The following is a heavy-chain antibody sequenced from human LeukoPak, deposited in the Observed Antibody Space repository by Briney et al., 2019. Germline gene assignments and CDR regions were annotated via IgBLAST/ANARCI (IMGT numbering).Heavy chain of an antibody. Sequence: GSLRLSCTVSGFTVSSNSMSWVRQAPGKGLEWIGEIYHSGSTNYNPSLKSRVTISVDNSKNQFSLKMSSMTAADTDVYSCAGGFRGASFDYWGQGTLVTVSS. CDR1: GFTVSSNS. V-gene: IGHV4-4*01. CDR2: IYHSGST. J-gene: IGHJ4*02. D-gene: IGHD1-26*01. CDR3: AGGFRGASFDY.